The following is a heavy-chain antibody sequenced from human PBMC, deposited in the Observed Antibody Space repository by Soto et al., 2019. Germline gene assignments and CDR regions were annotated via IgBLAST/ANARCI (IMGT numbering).Heavy chain of an antibody. D-gene: IGHD3-10*01. CDR3: ASSWRGILWFGESEGAFDI. CDR1: GGTLSSYA. Sequence: SVKVSCKASGGTLSSYAISWVRQAPGQGLEWMGGIIPIFGTANYAQKFQGRVTITADESTSTAYMELSSLRSEDTAVYYCASSWRGILWFGESEGAFDIWGQGTMVTVSS. J-gene: IGHJ3*02. V-gene: IGHV1-69*13. CDR2: IIPIFGTA.